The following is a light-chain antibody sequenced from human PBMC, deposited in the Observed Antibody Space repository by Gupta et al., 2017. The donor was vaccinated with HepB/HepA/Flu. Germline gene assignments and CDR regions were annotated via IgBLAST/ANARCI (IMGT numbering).Light chain of an antibody. CDR2: EVY. J-gene: IGLJ2*01. CDR1: TSDVGGYNY. V-gene: IGLV2-8*01. Sequence: QSALTQPPSASGSPGQSVTISCTGTTSDVGGYNYVSWYQHHPGKAPKLMIFEVYHRPSGVPDRFSGSKSGKTASLTVSGLQAEDEADYYCSSYAGSDNLVFGGGTKLTVL. CDR3: SSYAGSDNLV.